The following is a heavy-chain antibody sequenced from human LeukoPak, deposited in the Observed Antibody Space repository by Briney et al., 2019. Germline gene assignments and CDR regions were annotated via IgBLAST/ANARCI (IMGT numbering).Heavy chain of an antibody. J-gene: IGHJ5*02. CDR3: VTPLGGTHTIDH. CDR2: IKADGSAD. D-gene: IGHD1-7*01. CDR1: GFTVSSNY. Sequence: PGGSLRLSCAASGFTVSSNYMSWVRQAPGKGLEWVASIKADGSADYYVDSVKGRFTISRDNAKNSLYLQMHSLRAEDTAVYYCVTPLGGTHTIDHWGQGTLVTVFS. V-gene: IGHV3-7*01.